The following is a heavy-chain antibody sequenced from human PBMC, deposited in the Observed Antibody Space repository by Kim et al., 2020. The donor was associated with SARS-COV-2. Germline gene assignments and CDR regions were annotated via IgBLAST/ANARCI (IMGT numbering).Heavy chain of an antibody. V-gene: IGHV3-48*02. J-gene: IGHJ5*02. Sequence: ADSVKGRFTISRDNAKNSLYLQMNSLRDEDTAVYYCARALMVRGVRSWFDPWGQGTLVTVSS. D-gene: IGHD3-10*01. CDR3: ARALMVRGVRSWFDP.